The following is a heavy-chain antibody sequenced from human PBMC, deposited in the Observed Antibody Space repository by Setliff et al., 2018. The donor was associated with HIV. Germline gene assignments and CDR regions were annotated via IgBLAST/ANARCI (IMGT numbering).Heavy chain of an antibody. J-gene: IGHJ4*02. D-gene: IGHD1-20*01. V-gene: IGHV3-33*08. CDR3: ARYNWNPLGYRFDY. CDR2: MWYDGTNT. Sequence: GGSLRLSCAASGFTFIKYAMNWVRQAPGKGLEWVACMWYDGTNTFYGDSVKGRFTISRDTSNNMLYLHMSSLRAEDTAVSYCARYNWNPLGYRFDYWGQGTLVTVSS. CDR1: GFTFIKYA.